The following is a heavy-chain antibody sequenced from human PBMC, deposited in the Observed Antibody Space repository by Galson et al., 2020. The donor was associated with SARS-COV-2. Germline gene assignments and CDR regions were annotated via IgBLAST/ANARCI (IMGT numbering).Heavy chain of an antibody. CDR2: ISSSGSTI. Sequence: GESLKISCAASGFTFSDYYMSWIRQAPGKGLEWVSYISSSGSTIYYADSVKGRFTISRDNAKNSLYLQMNSLRAEDTAVYYCARDLFSDIVVARYYYGMDVWCQGTTVTGSS. CDR3: ARDLFSDIVVARYYYGMDV. D-gene: IGHD2-2*01. CDR1: GFTFSDYY. J-gene: IGHJ6*02. V-gene: IGHV3-11*01.